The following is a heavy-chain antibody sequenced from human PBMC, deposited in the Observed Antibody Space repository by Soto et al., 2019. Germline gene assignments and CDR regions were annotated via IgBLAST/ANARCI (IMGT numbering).Heavy chain of an antibody. Sequence: QVQLQESGPGLVKPSQTLSLTCTVSGGSISSGGYYWSWIRQHPGKGLEWIGYIYYSGSTYYNPSLKSRVTISVDTSNNQFSLKLSSVTVADTAVYYCARVRADCSGGSCYSSYFDYWGQGTLVTVSS. V-gene: IGHV4-31*03. CDR3: ARVRADCSGGSCYSSYFDY. J-gene: IGHJ4*02. CDR2: IYYSGST. D-gene: IGHD2-15*01. CDR1: GGSISSGGYY.